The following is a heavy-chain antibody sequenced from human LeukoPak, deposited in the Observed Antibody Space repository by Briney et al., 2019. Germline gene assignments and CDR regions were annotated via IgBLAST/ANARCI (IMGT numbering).Heavy chain of an antibody. Sequence: PGGSLRLSCAASGFNVRIHYMSWVRQAPGKGLEWVAKIKPDGSDMWYADSVGGRFTVSKDNAKNSLFLQLNNLRVEDTAVYYCVRDHWFSIDCWGQGTLVTVSS. J-gene: IGHJ4*02. V-gene: IGHV3-7*01. CDR1: GFNVRIHY. D-gene: IGHD3-9*01. CDR3: VRDHWFSIDC. CDR2: IKPDGSDM.